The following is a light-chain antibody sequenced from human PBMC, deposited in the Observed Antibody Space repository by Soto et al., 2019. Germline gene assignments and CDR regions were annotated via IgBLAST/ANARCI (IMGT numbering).Light chain of an antibody. CDR3: SSYTTSTTLV. V-gene: IGLV2-14*03. CDR1: SSDVGRYNY. Sequence: QSVLTQPASVSGSPGQSITISCTGTSSDVGRYNYVSWYQQYPVKAPKLMIYDVSNRPSGVFNRFSGSKSGNTASLTISGLQAEDEADYYCSSYTTSTTLVFGGGTKVTVL. CDR2: DVS. J-gene: IGLJ3*02.